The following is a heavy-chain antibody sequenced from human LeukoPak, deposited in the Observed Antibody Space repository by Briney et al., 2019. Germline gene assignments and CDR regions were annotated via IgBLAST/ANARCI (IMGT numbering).Heavy chain of an antibody. D-gene: IGHD1-26*01. J-gene: IGHJ4*02. CDR3: ADGGSGSYYGRFDFDY. Sequence: SVKVSCKASGGTFSSYAISWVRQAPGQGLEWMGGIIPIFGTANYAQKFQGRVTITADESTSTAYMELSSLRSEDMAVYYCADGGSGSYYGRFDFDYWGQGTLVTVSS. CDR2: IIPIFGTA. V-gene: IGHV1-69*13. CDR1: GGTFSSYA.